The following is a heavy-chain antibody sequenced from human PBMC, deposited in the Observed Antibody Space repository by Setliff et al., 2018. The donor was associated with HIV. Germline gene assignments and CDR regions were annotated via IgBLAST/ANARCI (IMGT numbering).Heavy chain of an antibody. CDR2: LNPNTGVS. CDR3: ARGKGGGGVVITGGLDV. D-gene: IGHD3-10*01. J-gene: IGHJ6*04. V-gene: IGHV1-8*01. Sequence: ASVKVSCKASGHTFTNVDIHWLRRATGQGLEWMGWLNPNTGVSGYALKFQARVTMTRDTSISTAYMELSSLTSEETAVDYCARGKGGGGVVITGGLDVWGKGTTVTVSS. CDR1: GHTFTNVD.